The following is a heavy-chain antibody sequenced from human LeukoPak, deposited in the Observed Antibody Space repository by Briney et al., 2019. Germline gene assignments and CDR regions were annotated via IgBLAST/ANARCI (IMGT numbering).Heavy chain of an antibody. CDR1: GFTFSSYA. CDR2: ISDGGGST. J-gene: IGHJ4*02. V-gene: IGHV3-23*01. CDR3: AKNRPPWYNSGWYLDYFDY. D-gene: IGHD6-19*01. Sequence: GGSLRLSCAASGFTFSSYAMNWVRQAPGKGLEWVSVISDGGGSTYYADSVKGRFTISRDNSKDTLYLQMNSLRAEDTAVYYCAKNRPPWYNSGWYLDYFDYWGQGTLVTVSP.